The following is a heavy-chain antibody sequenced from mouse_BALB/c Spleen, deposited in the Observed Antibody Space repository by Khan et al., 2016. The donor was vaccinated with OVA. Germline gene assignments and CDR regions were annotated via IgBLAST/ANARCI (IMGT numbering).Heavy chain of an antibody. CDR1: GYSITRGYG. D-gene: IGHD1-2*01. V-gene: IGHV3-2*02. CDR3: ARTARITD. J-gene: IGHJ2*01. Sequence: EVQLQESGPGLVKPSQSLSLTCTVTGYSITRGYGWTWIRQFPGNKLEWMGYISYSGSTNYNPSLKSRLSITRDTSKNQFFLQLNSGTTEDTATYYCARTARITDWGQGTTLTGAS. CDR2: ISYSGST.